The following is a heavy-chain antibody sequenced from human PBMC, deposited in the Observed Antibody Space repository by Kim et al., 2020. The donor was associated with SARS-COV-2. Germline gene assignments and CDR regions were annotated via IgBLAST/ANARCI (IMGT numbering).Heavy chain of an antibody. V-gene: IGHV4-39*01. CDR2: IYYRGST. D-gene: IGHD6-19*01. CDR1: GGSISSSSYY. J-gene: IGHJ2*01. CDR3: ASRVPLSSLYSSGWY. Sequence: SETLSLTCTVSGGSISSSSYYWGWIRQPPGKGLEWIGSIYYRGSTYYNPSLKSRVTISVDTSKNQFSLKLSSVTAADTAAYYCASRVPLSSLYSSGWY.